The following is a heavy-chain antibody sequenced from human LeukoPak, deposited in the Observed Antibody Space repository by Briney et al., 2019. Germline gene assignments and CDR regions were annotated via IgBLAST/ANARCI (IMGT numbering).Heavy chain of an antibody. D-gene: IGHD6-13*01. V-gene: IGHV1-46*01. CDR2: INPSGGST. CDR1: GYTFTSYG. CDR3: ALLGIAAAGTSTN. J-gene: IGHJ4*02. Sequence: ASVKVSCKASGYTFTSYGISWVRQAPGQGLEWMGIINPSGGSTSYAQKFQGRVTMTRDTSTSTVYMELSSLRSEDTAVYYCALLGIAAAGTSTNWGQGTLVTVSS.